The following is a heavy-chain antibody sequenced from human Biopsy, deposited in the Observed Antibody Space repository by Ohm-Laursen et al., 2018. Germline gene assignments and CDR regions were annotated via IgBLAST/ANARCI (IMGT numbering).Heavy chain of an antibody. D-gene: IGHD3-10*01. CDR1: GVTLSDYA. CDR3: VKDIRRYFYGMDV. CDR2: ITWNSGHI. Sequence: SLRLSCAASGVTLSDYAMSWVRQRPGKGLEWVSGITWNSGHIAYADSVKGRFTISRDNAKNVLWLQMNSLRVDDTAMYYCVKDIRRYFYGMDVWGQGTTVTVS. J-gene: IGHJ6*02. V-gene: IGHV3-9*01.